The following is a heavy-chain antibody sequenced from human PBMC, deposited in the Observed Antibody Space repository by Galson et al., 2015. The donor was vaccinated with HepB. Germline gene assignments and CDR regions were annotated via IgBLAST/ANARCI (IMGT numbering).Heavy chain of an antibody. V-gene: IGHV3-13*01. Sequence: SLRLPCAASGFTCSSYDMHWVRQATGKGLEWVSAIGTAGDTYYPGSVKGRFTISRENAKNSLYLQMNSLRAGDTAVYYCARGSDAFDIWGQGTMVTVSS. CDR1: GFTCSSYD. CDR3: ARGSDAFDI. D-gene: IGHD6-6*01. CDR2: IGTAGDT. J-gene: IGHJ3*02.